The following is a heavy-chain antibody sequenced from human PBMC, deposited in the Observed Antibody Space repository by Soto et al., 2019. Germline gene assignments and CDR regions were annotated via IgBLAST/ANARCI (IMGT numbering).Heavy chain of an antibody. CDR3: ARDKDGYNNVDY. CDR1: GGSITSGCYY. Sequence: SETLSLTCTVSGGSITSGCYYWSWIRQHPGKGLEWIGYINYSGSTYYNPSLKSRVTISVDTSKNQFSLKLSSVTAADTAVYYCARDKDGYNNVDYWGQGTLVTVSS. V-gene: IGHV4-31*03. D-gene: IGHD4-4*01. J-gene: IGHJ4*02. CDR2: INYSGST.